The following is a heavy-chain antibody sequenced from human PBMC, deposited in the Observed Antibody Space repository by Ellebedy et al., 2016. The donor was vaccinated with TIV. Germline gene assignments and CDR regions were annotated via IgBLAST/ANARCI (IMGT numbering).Heavy chain of an antibody. D-gene: IGHD3-22*01. V-gene: IGHV5-10-1*01. J-gene: IGHJ3*01. Sequence: GESLKISCKASGYNFTNYWISWVRQMPGKGLEWMGRIDPEDSYTNYIPSFQGHVTISVDRSISTAFLQWSSLKASDTAIYYCTSQYYYGSGGDAFDVWGQGTMLTVSS. CDR2: IDPEDSYT. CDR3: TSQYYYGSGGDAFDV. CDR1: GYNFTNYW.